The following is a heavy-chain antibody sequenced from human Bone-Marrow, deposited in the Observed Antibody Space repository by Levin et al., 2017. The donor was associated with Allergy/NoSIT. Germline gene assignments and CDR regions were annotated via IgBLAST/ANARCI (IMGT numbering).Heavy chain of an antibody. CDR3: ARGGGLYYYYGMDV. CDR1: GFTFSSYW. CDR2: IKQDGSEK. D-gene: IGHD3-10*01. J-gene: IGHJ6*02. Sequence: QTGGSLRLSCAASGFTFSSYWMSWVRQAPGKGLEWVANIKQDGSEKYYVDSVKGRFTISRDNAKNSLYLQMNSLRAEDTAVYYCARGGGLYYYYGMDVWGQGTTVTVSS. V-gene: IGHV3-7*01.